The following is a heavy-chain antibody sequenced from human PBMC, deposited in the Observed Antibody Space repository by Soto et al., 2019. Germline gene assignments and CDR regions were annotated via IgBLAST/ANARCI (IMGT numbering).Heavy chain of an antibody. D-gene: IGHD4-17*01. J-gene: IGHJ5*02. CDR2: IYWNDDK. CDR3: AHRGYGDYPRDNWFDP. V-gene: IGHV2-5*01. CDR1: GFSLTTPGAG. Sequence: GSCPTLVNPTQTLTLTCTFSGFSLTTPGAGVGWIRQPPGKALEWLALIYWNDDKRYSPSLKSRLTITRDTSKNQVVLIMTNMDPVDTATYYCAHRGYGDYPRDNWFDPWGQGVPVTVSS.